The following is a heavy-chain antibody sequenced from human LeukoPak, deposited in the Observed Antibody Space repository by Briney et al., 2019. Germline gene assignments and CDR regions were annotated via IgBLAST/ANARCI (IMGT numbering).Heavy chain of an antibody. CDR1: GYTVTGYY. V-gene: IGHV1-2*02. CDR3: ARDRNYYDSSGYLVV. CDR2: INPNSGGT. J-gene: IGHJ4*02. Sequence: ASVKVSCKASGYTVTGYYMHWVRRAPGQGLEWMGWINPNSGGTNYAQKFQGRVTMTRDTSISTAYMELSRLRSDDTAVYYCARDRNYYDSSGYLVVWGQGTLVTVSS. D-gene: IGHD3-22*01.